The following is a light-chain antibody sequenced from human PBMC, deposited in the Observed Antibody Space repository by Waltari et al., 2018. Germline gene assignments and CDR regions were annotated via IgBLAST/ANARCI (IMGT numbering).Light chain of an antibody. CDR2: DVS. J-gene: IGLJ2*01. Sequence: QSALTQPASMSGSPGQSITISCTGTSSDVGAYDFVSWYQQHPGQAPKLMIYDVSKWPLGCSNRFSGSKSGNTASLTISGLQTEDEAVYYCASHTDIRPMILGGGTKLTVL. CDR1: SSDVGAYDF. V-gene: IGLV2-14*03. CDR3: ASHTDIRPMI.